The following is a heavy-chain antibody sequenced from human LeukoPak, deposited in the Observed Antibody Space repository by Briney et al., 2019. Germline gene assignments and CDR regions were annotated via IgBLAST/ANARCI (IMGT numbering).Heavy chain of an antibody. J-gene: IGHJ5*02. CDR1: GFSFSSYA. V-gene: IGHV3-23*01. CDR2: ISKNADGI. Sequence: PGGSLRLSCAASGFSFSSYAMTWVRQAPGKGLEWVSSISKNADGIYYAASVKGRFTISRDNSKNTLYLEMDSLGVEDTAVYYCAKETDSSGWYVRFDPWGQGTLVTVSS. CDR3: AKETDSSGWYVRFDP. D-gene: IGHD6-19*01.